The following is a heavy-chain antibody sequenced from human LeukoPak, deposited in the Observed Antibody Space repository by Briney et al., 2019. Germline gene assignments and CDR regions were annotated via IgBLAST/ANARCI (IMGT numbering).Heavy chain of an antibody. D-gene: IGHD2-2*01. CDR1: GFTFSSYA. CDR2: ISDHGGST. Sequence: QPGGSLRLSCAASGFTFSSYAMSWVRQAPGKGLEWVSGISDHGGSTYYADSVKGRFTISRDNSKNTLYLQMNSLRAEDTAVYYCAHTIVVPAAMSGGSYYYGMDVWGQGTTVTASS. J-gene: IGHJ6*02. CDR3: AHTIVVPAAMSGGSYYYGMDV. V-gene: IGHV3-23*01.